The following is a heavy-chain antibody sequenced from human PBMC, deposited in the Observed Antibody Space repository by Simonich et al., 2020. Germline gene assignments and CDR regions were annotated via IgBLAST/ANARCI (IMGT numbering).Heavy chain of an antibody. D-gene: IGHD7-27*01. J-gene: IGHJ5*02. V-gene: IGHV3-30*07. CDR3: ARDRNWGWFDP. Sequence: QVQLVESGGGVVQPGRSLRLSCAASGFTFSSYAMHWVRQAPGKGREWVAGISYDGRNKSYADSVKGRFTISRDNSKNTLYLQMNSLRAEDTAVYYCARDRNWGWFDPWGQGTLVTVSS. CDR1: GFTFSSYA. CDR2: ISYDGRNK.